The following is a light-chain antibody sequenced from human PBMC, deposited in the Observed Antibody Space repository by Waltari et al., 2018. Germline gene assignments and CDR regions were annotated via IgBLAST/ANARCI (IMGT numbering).Light chain of an antibody. CDR1: QGINTA. Sequence: IQLTQSPSSLSASLGDRVTITCRASQGINTALAWYQQKPGKAPNLLIYDASNLESGVPARFSGSGSGTDFTLTISSLQPEDFATYYCQQLDSYPITFGQGTRLEIK. CDR2: DAS. CDR3: QQLDSYPIT. V-gene: IGKV1-13*02. J-gene: IGKJ5*01.